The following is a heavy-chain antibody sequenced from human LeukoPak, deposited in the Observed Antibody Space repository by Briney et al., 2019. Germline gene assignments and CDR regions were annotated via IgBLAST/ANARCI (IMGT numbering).Heavy chain of an antibody. V-gene: IGHV3-30*18. CDR1: RFTFSSYG. D-gene: IGHD3-10*01. CDR3: AKDYYYDAGGYRD. J-gene: IGHJ4*02. CDR2: ISYDVGKK. Sequence: GRSLRLSCALSRFTFSSYGTHWVRQAPGKGLEWVAVISYDVGKKYYADSVKGRFTISRDNSKNTLYLQMNSLRAEDTAVYYWAKDYYYDAGGYRDWGQGTLVTVSS.